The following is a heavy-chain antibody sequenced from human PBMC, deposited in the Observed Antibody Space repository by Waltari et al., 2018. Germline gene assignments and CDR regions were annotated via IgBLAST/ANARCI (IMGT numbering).Heavy chain of an antibody. D-gene: IGHD4-4*01. CDR2: IHPSGST. J-gene: IGHJ3*01. CDR3: AGGDDYCKGGRM. Sequence: QVHLQQWGAGLLKPSEALSLTCAVYGGSFSGYYWSWIRQPPGKGLEWIGEIHPSGSTNDNPALESRVTISVDTSKNQFSLKLSSVTAADTAVYYCAGGDDYCKGGRMWGQGTMVTVSS. V-gene: IGHV4-34*01. CDR1: GGSFSGYY.